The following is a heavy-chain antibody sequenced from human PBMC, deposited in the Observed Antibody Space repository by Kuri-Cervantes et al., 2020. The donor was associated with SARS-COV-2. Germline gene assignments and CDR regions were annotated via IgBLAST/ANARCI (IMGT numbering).Heavy chain of an antibody. D-gene: IGHD3-10*01. CDR2: IYYSGST. Sequence: SETLSLTCTVSGGSISSHYWSWIRQPPGGGLEWIGYIYYSGSTYYNPSLKSRVSMSVDTSKNQFSLKLSSVSAADTAVYYCALGSGSTSYYFYHYMDIWCRGSTVTVSS. J-gene: IGHJ6*03. CDR1: GGSISSHY. V-gene: IGHV4-59*04. CDR3: ALGSGSTSYYFYHYMDI.